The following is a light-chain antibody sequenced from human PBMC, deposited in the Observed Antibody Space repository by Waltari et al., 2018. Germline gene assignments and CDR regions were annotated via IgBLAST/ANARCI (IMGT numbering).Light chain of an antibody. V-gene: IGKV3-20*01. CDR1: QSISRF. Sequence: DIVLTQSPATLSLSPGERATLSCRASQSISRFLAWYQQKPGQAPRLLIYAASSRATGIPDRFSGSGSGTDFSLTITRLEPEDFAVYFCQNHERLPAVFGQGTKVEIK. J-gene: IGKJ1*01. CDR3: QNHERLPAV. CDR2: AAS.